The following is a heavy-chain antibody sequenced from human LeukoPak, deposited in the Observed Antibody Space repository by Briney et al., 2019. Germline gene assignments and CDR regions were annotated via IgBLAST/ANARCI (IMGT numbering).Heavy chain of an antibody. CDR1: GFAFSAYA. CDR2: ISGSGDDT. D-gene: IGHD2-2*01. Sequence: GGSLRLSCAASGFAFSAYAMSWVRQAPGKGLEWVSAISGSGDDTYYADSVKGRFTISRDNSKNTLYLQMHSLRAEDTAVYYCARESFKGGYCSSTSCLVDYWGQGTLVTVSS. J-gene: IGHJ4*02. V-gene: IGHV3-23*01. CDR3: ARESFKGGYCSSTSCLVDY.